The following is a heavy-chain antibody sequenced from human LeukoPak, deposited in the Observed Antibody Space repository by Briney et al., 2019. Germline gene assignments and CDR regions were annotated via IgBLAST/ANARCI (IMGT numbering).Heavy chain of an antibody. CDR3: ARDRSYYYDSSGYSLFGY. CDR2: ISYDGSNK. Sequence: GGSLRLSCAASGFTFSSYAMHWVRQAPGKGLEWVAVISYDGSNKYYADSVKGRFTISRDNSKNTLYLQMNSLRAEDTAVYYCARDRSYYYDSSGYSLFGYWGQGTLVTVSS. CDR1: GFTFSSYA. J-gene: IGHJ4*02. D-gene: IGHD3-22*01. V-gene: IGHV3-30-3*01.